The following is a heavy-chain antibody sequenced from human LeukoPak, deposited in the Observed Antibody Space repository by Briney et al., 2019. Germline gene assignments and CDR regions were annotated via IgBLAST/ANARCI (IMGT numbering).Heavy chain of an antibody. V-gene: IGHV4-38-2*01. CDR1: GYSISSSYY. CDR3: ASLPSNTVTHDY. Sequence: SETLSLXCAVSGYSISSSYYWGWIRQPPGKGLEWIGTIYHNGSTHYNPSLKSRVTLSVDTSKNQFSLKLRSVTAADTAVYYCASLPSNTVTHDYWGQGTLVTVSS. CDR2: IYHNGST. D-gene: IGHD4-11*01. J-gene: IGHJ4*02.